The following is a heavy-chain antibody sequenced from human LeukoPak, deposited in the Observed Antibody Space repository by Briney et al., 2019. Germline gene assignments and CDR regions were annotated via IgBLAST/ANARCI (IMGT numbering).Heavy chain of an antibody. Sequence: SETLSLTCAVYGGSFSGYYWSWIRQPPGKGLEWIGEINHSGSTNYNPSLKSRVTISVDTSKNQFPLKLSSVTAADTAVYYCARAPSSGWYRRWFDPWGQGTLVTVSS. CDR2: INHSGST. J-gene: IGHJ5*02. D-gene: IGHD6-19*01. CDR3: ARAPSSGWYRRWFDP. V-gene: IGHV4-34*01. CDR1: GGSFSGYY.